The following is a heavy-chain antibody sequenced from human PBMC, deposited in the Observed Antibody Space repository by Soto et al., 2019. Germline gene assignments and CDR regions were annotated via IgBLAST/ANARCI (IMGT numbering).Heavy chain of an antibody. J-gene: IGHJ4*02. V-gene: IGHV3-30*18. D-gene: IGHD3-3*01. CDR2: ISYDGSNK. CDR3: ANAAGATYYDFWSGYPN. CDR1: GFTFSSYG. Sequence: GGSLRLSCAASGFTFSSYGMHWVRQAPGKGLEWVAVISYDGSNKYYADSVKGRFTISRDNSKNTLYLQMNSLRAEDTAVYYCANAAGATYYDFWSGYPNWGQGTLVTVSS.